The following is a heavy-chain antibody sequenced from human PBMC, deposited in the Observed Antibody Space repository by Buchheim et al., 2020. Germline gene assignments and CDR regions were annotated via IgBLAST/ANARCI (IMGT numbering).Heavy chain of an antibody. D-gene: IGHD6-13*01. CDR1: GFTFSNYA. CDR2: ISFDGSSK. V-gene: IGHV3-30-3*01. Sequence: QVQLVESGGGVVQPGRSLRLSCVASGFTFSNYALHWVRQAPGKGLEWVAVISFDGSSKYYTDSLMGRFTISRDNSKNTLYLQMNSLRAEDTAVYYCARERIAETGTGWFDPWGQGTL. J-gene: IGHJ5*02. CDR3: ARERIAETGTGWFDP.